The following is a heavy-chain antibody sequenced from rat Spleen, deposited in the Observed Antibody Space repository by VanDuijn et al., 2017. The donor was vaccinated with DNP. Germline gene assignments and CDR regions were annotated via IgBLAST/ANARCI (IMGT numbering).Heavy chain of an antibody. Sequence: EVQLVESGGGLVQAGRSLKLSCAASGFTFSDYNMAWVRQAPKKGLEWVATIFYAGTTTYYRGSVKGRFTISRDNAKNSQYLQMDSLRSEDTAIYYCAREGDYYDGSYVDALDAWGQGTSVTVSS. V-gene: IGHV5S10*01. J-gene: IGHJ4*01. CDR3: AREGDYYDGSYVDALDA. CDR1: GFTFSDYN. CDR2: IFYAGTTT. D-gene: IGHD1-12*02.